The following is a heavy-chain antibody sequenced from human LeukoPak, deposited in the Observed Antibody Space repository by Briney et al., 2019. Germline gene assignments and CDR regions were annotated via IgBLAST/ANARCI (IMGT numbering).Heavy chain of an antibody. Sequence: PGGSLRLSCAASGFTFSTYGMIWVRQAPGKGLQWVAAIDPDGNDNYYADSARGRFVISRDNSKNTLYLQIYSLTVVDAAVYYCARDSDTSGNHWFFDVWGRGTLVIASS. CDR2: IDPDGNDN. D-gene: IGHD6-19*01. J-gene: IGHJ2*01. CDR1: GFTFSTYG. CDR3: ARDSDTSGNHWFFDV. V-gene: IGHV3-33*07.